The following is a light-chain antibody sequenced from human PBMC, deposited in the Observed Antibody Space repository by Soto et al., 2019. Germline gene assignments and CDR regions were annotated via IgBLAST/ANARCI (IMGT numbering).Light chain of an antibody. CDR1: QSVSSSY. CDR2: GAS. CDR3: QQYGGSPPT. V-gene: IGKV3-20*01. Sequence: EIVLTQSPCTLSLSPGERATLSCRAGQSVSSSYLAWYQQKPGQAPRLLIYGASSRATGIPDRFTGSGSGTDFTLTISRLEPEDSAVYYCQQYGGSPPTFGPGTKVEIK. J-gene: IGKJ3*01.